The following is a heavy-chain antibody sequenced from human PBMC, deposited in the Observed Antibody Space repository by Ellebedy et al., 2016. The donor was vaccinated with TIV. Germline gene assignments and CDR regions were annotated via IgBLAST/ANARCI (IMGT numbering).Heavy chain of an antibody. CDR1: GFTFSSYA. CDR2: ILGGGGTT. D-gene: IGHD6-19*01. V-gene: IGHV3-23*01. J-gene: IGHJ4*02. CDR3: AKGRGGGSDSSAPRYYFDS. Sequence: PGGSLRLSCAASGFTFSSYAMAWVRQTPGKGLEWVSAILGGGGTTYYADSVKGRFTISRDNSKRTLYLQMNSLRAEDTAVYYCAKGRGGGSDSSAPRYYFDSWGLGTLVTVSS.